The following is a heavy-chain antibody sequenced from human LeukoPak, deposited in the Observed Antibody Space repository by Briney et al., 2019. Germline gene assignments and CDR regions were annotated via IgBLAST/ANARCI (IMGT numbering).Heavy chain of an antibody. D-gene: IGHD2-2*01. V-gene: IGHV3-7*04. CDR3: ARDMRGDGFDI. CDR1: GFTFSSFW. CDR2: IRQDGSEK. Sequence: PGGSLRLSCAASGFTFSSFWMTWVGQAPGKGLEWVANIRQDGSEKYYVDSVGGRFTISRDNAKKSLFLQMNSLRAEDTAVYYCARDMRGDGFDIWGQGTMVTVSS. J-gene: IGHJ3*02.